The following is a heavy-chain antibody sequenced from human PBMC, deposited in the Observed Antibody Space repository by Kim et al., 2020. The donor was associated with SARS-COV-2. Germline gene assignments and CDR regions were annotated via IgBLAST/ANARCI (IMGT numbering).Heavy chain of an antibody. Sequence: GGSLRLSCAASGFTFGSYGMHWVRQAPGKGLEYVAVISFDGSKKYHADSVKGRFTISRDNSKNTLYLQMNSLRAEDTAEYYCARDGKVGATAAFDIWGQGTVVTVSS. CDR2: ISFDGSKK. CDR3: ARDGKVGATAAFDI. CDR1: GFTFGSYG. V-gene: IGHV3-33*05. D-gene: IGHD1-26*01. J-gene: IGHJ3*02.